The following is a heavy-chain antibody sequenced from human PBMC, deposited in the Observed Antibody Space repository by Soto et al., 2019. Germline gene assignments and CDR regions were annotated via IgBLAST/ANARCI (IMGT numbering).Heavy chain of an antibody. J-gene: IGHJ4*02. CDR2: ISYDGSNK. Sequence: GGSLRLSCAASGFTFSSYAMHWVRQAPGKGLEWVAVISYDGSNKYYADSVKGRFTISRDNSKNTLYLQMNSLRAEDTAVYYCTSAPSSWYDFDYWGKGTLVTVSS. D-gene: IGHD6-13*01. CDR1: GFTFSSYA. V-gene: IGHV3-30-3*01. CDR3: TSAPSSWYDFDY.